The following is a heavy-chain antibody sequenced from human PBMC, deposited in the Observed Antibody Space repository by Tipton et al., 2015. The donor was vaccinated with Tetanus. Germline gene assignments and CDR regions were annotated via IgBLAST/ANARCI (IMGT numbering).Heavy chain of an antibody. CDR3: ASSRYGSGSYYRGGPYYYYGMDV. CDR2: INHSGST. Sequence: TLSLTCAVYGGSFSGYYWSWIRQPPGKGLEWIGEINHSGSTNYNPSLKSRVTISVDTSKNQFSLKLSSVTAADTAVYYCASSRYGSGSYYRGGPYYYYGMDVWGQGTTVTVSS. J-gene: IGHJ6*02. D-gene: IGHD3-10*01. V-gene: IGHV4-34*01. CDR1: GGSFSGYY.